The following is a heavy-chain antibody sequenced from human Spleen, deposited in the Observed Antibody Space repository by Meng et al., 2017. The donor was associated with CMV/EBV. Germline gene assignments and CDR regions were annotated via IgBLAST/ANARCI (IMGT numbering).Heavy chain of an antibody. CDR3: TRGRGSTHKGNWFDP. D-gene: IGHD3-10*01. CDR1: GYTFTSYD. Sequence: ASVKVSCKASGYTFTSYDINWVRQATGQGLEWMGWMNPNSGNTAYAPKFQGRLTMTRNTSINTAYMDLSSLRSEDKAIYYCTRGRGSTHKGNWFDPWGQGTLVTVSS. V-gene: IGHV1-8*01. CDR2: MNPNSGNT. J-gene: IGHJ5*02.